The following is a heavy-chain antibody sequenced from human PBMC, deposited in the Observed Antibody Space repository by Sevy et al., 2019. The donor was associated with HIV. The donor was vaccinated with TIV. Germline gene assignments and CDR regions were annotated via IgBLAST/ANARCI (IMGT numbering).Heavy chain of an antibody. Sequence: GGSLRPSCAASGFTFSSYAMHWVRQAPGKGLEWVAVISYDGSNKYYADSVKGRFTISRDNSKNTLYLQMNSLRAEDTAVYYCARARLRYFDWLFSWPGMDVWGQGTTVTVSS. CDR3: ARARLRYFDWLFSWPGMDV. CDR1: GFTFSSYA. V-gene: IGHV3-30-3*01. D-gene: IGHD3-9*01. J-gene: IGHJ6*02. CDR2: ISYDGSNK.